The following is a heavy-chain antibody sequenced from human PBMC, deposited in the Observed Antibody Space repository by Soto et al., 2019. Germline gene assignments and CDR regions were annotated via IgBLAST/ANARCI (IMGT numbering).Heavy chain of an antibody. CDR1: GFSLSTSGVG. CDR2: IYWNDDK. CDR3: AHSHHWDDAFDI. Sequence: QITLKESGPTLVKPTQTLTLTCTFSGFSLSTSGVGVGWIRQPPGKALEWLALIYWNDDKRYSPSLKSRLTITKDTTKDQVVLTITNMDPVDTATYDCAHSHHWDDAFDIWVQETMVTVSS. V-gene: IGHV2-5*01. J-gene: IGHJ3*02. D-gene: IGHD7-27*01.